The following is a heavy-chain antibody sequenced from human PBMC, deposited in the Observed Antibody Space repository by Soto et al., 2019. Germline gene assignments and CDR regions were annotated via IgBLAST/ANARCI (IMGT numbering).Heavy chain of an antibody. J-gene: IGHJ6*02. D-gene: IGHD6-13*01. CDR2: MDAYNGNT. V-gene: IGHV1-18*01. Sequence: QVQLVQSGAEVKKPGASVKVSCKASASNFSSFGITWVRQAPGQGPEWMGRMDAYNGNTKHAQEFQGRVTLTTDTTESTAYMELRSLRSVATAVYYCARGRYSSQDFYYDGLDDWGQGTVVTVSS. CDR1: ASNFSSFG. CDR3: ARGRYSSQDFYYDGLDD.